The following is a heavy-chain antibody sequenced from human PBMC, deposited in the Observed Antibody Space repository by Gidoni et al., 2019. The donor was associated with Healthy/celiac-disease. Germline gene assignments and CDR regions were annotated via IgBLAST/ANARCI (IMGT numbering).Heavy chain of an antibody. Sequence: QVQLQESGPGLVKPSQTLSLTCTVPGASISSGSYYWSWIRRPAGKGLEWIGRIYTSGSTNYNPSLKSRVTISVDTSKNQFSLKLSSVTAADTAVYYCAREGYCSGGSCYYFDYWGQGTLVTVSS. V-gene: IGHV4-61*02. J-gene: IGHJ4*02. CDR1: GASISSGSYY. D-gene: IGHD2-15*01. CDR3: AREGYCSGGSCYYFDY. CDR2: IYTSGST.